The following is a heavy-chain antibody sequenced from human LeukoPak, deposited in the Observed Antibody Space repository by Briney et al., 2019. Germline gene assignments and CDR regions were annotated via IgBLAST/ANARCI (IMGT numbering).Heavy chain of an antibody. CDR2: IYYSGST. CDR1: GGSISSYY. CDR3: ARVTAAGMSGYYYYYMDV. D-gene: IGHD6-13*01. V-gene: IGHV4-59*01. Sequence: SETLSLTCTVSGGSISSYYWSWIRQPPGKGLEWIGYIYYSGSTNYNPSLKSRVTIPVDTSKNQFSLKLSSVTAADTAVYYCARVTAAGMSGYYYYYMDVWGKGTTVTVSS. J-gene: IGHJ6*03.